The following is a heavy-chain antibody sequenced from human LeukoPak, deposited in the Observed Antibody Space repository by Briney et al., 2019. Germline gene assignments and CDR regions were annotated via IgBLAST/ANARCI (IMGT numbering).Heavy chain of an antibody. Sequence: GGSLRLSCAASGFTFSSYAMSWVRQAPGKGLEWVSAISGSGGSTYYADSVKGRFAISRDNSKNTLYLQMNSLRAEDTAVYYCAKGHWYNWNADFDYWGQGTLVTVSS. CDR3: AKGHWYNWNADFDY. D-gene: IGHD1-1*01. V-gene: IGHV3-23*01. J-gene: IGHJ4*02. CDR2: ISGSGGST. CDR1: GFTFSSYA.